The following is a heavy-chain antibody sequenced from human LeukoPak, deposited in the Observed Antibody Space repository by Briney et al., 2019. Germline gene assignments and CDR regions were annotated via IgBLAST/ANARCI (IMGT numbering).Heavy chain of an antibody. CDR2: INPNSGGT. Sequence: ASVKVSCKASGYTFTGYYMHWVRQAPGQGLEWMGWINPNSGGTNYAQKFQGRVTMTRDTSISTAYMELSRLRSDDTAVYYCARLGQYLDWLTTDFDYWGQGTPVTVSS. CDR3: ARLGQYLDWLTTDFDY. V-gene: IGHV1-2*02. J-gene: IGHJ4*02. D-gene: IGHD3-9*01. CDR1: GYTFTGYY.